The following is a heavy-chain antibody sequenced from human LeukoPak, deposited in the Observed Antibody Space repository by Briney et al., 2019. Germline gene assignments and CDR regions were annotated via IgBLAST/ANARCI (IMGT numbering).Heavy chain of an antibody. CDR1: GFTFNIYA. CDR3: ARGQSRYFDWYLGFFDY. V-gene: IGHV3-23*01. CDR2: VSGSGDST. Sequence: GGSLRLSCAASGFTFNIYAMSWVRQAPGKRLEWVSGVSGSGDSTYYADSVRGRFTISRDNAKNSLYLQMNSLRADDTAVYYCARGQSRYFDWYLGFFDYWGQGTLVTVSS. D-gene: IGHD3-9*01. J-gene: IGHJ4*02.